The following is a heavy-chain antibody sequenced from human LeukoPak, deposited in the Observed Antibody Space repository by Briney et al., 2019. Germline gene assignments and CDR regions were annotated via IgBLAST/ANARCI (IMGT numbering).Heavy chain of an antibody. J-gene: IGHJ4*02. D-gene: IGHD3-9*01. V-gene: IGHV3-23*01. CDR2: ISASGGTT. CDR3: AKGDVLPSYPTFDY. CDR1: EFTFSSYA. Sequence: GGSLRLSCAASEFTFSSYALSWVRQAPGKGLEWVSVISASGGTTYYADSVKGRFTISRDTSKDTVYLQMHSLRAEDTAVYYCAKGDVLPSYPTFDYWGQGTLVTVSS.